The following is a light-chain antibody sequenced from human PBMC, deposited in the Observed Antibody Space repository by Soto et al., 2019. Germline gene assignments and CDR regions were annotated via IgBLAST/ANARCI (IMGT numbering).Light chain of an antibody. Sequence: QSVLTQPPSVSAAPGQKVTISCSGSSSNIGNNYVSWYQQLPGTAPKLLIYDNNKRPSGIPDRFSGSKSGTSGTLDITVLQTGDEADYYCATLDYSLTGEVFGGGTKLTVL. CDR3: ATLDYSLTGEV. CDR1: SSNIGNNY. J-gene: IGLJ2*01. V-gene: IGLV1-51*01. CDR2: DNN.